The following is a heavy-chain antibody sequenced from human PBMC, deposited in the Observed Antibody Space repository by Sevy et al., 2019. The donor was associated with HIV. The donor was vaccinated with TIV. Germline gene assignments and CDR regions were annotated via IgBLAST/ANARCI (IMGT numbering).Heavy chain of an antibody. J-gene: IGHJ4*02. V-gene: IGHV4-34*01. D-gene: IGHD3-3*01. CDR2: INHIGST. CDR3: ARGQWELYY. Sequence: SETLSLTCAVYGGSFSGFYWTWIRQPPGKGLEWIGEINHIGSTTYNPSLKSRVTISVDTSKNQFSLKLSSVTAADTAVYYCARGQWELYYWGQGIQVTVAS. CDR1: GGSFSGFY.